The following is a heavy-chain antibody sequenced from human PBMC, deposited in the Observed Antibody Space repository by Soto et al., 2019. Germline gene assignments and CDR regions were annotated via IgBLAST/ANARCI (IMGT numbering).Heavy chain of an antibody. D-gene: IGHD6-13*01. J-gene: IGHJ3*02. V-gene: IGHV3-23*01. CDR3: AKDLLMGSWYGAFDI. CDR2: ISGSGGST. Sequence: LRRSRAAAVFSFPNYAMGLVRQAAGKGLEWVPAISGSGGSTYYADSVKGRFTISRDNSKNTLYLQMNSLRAEDTAVYYCAKDLLMGSWYGAFDIWGQGT. CDR1: VFSFPNYA.